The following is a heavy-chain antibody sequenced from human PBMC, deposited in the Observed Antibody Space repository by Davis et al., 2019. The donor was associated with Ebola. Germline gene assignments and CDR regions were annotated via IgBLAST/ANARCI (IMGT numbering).Heavy chain of an antibody. CDR1: GGSISSYY. V-gene: IGHV4-4*07. J-gene: IGHJ4*02. CDR2: IYTSGST. Sequence: PGGSLRLSCTVSGGSISSYYWSWIRQPAGKGLEWIGRIYTSGSTNYNPSLKSRVTMSVDTSKNQFSLNLRSVTAADTAVYYCARASSPGLGSFDYWAQGTLVTVSS. D-gene: IGHD6-19*01. CDR3: ARASSPGLGSFDY.